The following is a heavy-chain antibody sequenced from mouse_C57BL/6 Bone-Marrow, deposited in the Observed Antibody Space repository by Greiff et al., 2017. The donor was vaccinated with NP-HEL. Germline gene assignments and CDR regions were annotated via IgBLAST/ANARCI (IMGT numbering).Heavy chain of an antibody. CDR1: GYTFTSYW. D-gene: IGHD2-2*01. Sequence: QVQLKQPGAELVRPGSSVKLSCKASGYTFTSYWMDWVKQRPGQGLEWIGNIYPSDSETHYNQKFKDKATLTVDKSSSTAYMQLSSLTSEDSAVYYCARSYPWLPYFDYWGQGTTLTVSS. CDR2: IYPSDSET. CDR3: ARSYPWLPYFDY. J-gene: IGHJ2*01. V-gene: IGHV1-61*01.